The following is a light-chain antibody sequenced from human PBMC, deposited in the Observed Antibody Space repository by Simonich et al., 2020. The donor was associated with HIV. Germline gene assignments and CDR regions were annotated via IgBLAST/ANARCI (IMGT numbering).Light chain of an antibody. J-gene: IGLJ2*01. CDR3: SSYTGINTVV. Sequence: QSALTQPASVSGSPGQSITISCTGTSSDVGSYNLVSWYQHYPGKAPKLMISDGIKRPSGVSNRFSASKSGNTASLTISGLQAKDEAVYYCSSYTGINTVVFGGGTKLTVL. V-gene: IGLV2-14*02. CDR1: SSDVGSYNL. CDR2: DGI.